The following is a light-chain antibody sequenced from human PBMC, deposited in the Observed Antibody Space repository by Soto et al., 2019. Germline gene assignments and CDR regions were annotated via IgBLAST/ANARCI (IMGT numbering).Light chain of an antibody. V-gene: IGKV1-27*01. CDR2: AAS. J-gene: IGKJ1*01. CDR3: QKYNSPPRT. Sequence: DIQMTQSPPSLSASVGVRVPITYWASQGISNYSSWYQQKPGELPNLVIYAASSLQTGVPSRFSGSGSGTDFSLTISSLQPEDVATYFCQKYNSPPRTFGQGTKVDI. CDR1: QGISNY.